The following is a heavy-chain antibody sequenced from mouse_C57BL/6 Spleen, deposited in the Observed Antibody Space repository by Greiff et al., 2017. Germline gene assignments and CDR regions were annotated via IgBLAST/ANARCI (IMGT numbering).Heavy chain of an antibody. CDR3: AREGYDYDEAY. CDR2: ISYDGSN. CDR1: GYSITSGYY. V-gene: IGHV3-6*01. Sequence: EVKLMESGPGLVKPSQSLSLTCSVTGYSITSGYYWNWIRQFPGNKLEWMGYISYDGSNNYNPSLNNRISITRDTSKNQFFLKLNSVTTEDTATYYCAREGYDYDEAYWGQGTLVTVAA. J-gene: IGHJ3*01. D-gene: IGHD2-4*01.